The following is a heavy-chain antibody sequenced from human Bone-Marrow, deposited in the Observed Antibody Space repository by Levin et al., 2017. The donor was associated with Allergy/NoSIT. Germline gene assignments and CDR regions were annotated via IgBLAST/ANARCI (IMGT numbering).Heavy chain of an antibody. V-gene: IGHV3-15*07. D-gene: IGHD3-16*02. CDR2: IKSKTDGGTT. Sequence: GGSLRLSCAASGFTFSNAWMNWVRQAPGKGLEWVGRIKSKTDGGTTDYAAPVKGRFTISRDDSKNTLYLQMNSLKTEDTAVYYCTTDQEYYDYVWGSYRWSGWGQGTLVTVSS. CDR1: GFTFSNAW. J-gene: IGHJ4*02. CDR3: TTDQEYYDYVWGSYRWSG.